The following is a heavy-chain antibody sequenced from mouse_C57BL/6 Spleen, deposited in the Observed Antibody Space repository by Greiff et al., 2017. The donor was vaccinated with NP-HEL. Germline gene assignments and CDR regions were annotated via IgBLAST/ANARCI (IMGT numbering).Heavy chain of an antibody. CDR3: ARFTTVVALDY. D-gene: IGHD1-1*01. J-gene: IGHJ2*01. Sequence: VQLQQSGAELVKPGASVKISCKASGYAFSSYWMNWVKQRPGKGLEWIGQIYPGDGDTNYNGKFKGKATLTADKSSSTAYMQLSSLTSEDSAVYFCARFTTVVALDYWGQGTTLTVSS. V-gene: IGHV1-80*01. CDR2: IYPGDGDT. CDR1: GYAFSSYW.